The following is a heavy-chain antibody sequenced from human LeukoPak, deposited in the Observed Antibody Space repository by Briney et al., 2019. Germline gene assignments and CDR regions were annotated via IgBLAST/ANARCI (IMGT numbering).Heavy chain of an antibody. CDR3: ATKKYRYSSSWIFDY. Sequence: ASVKVSCKTSGYTFSSHSMNWVRQAPGQGLEWLGWISPYNGNTKYAQKIQGRATMTTDTSTSTAYLELRSLRSDDTAVYYCATKKYRYSSSWIFDYWGQGTLVTVSS. J-gene: IGHJ4*02. CDR2: ISPYNGNT. CDR1: GYTFSSHS. V-gene: IGHV1-18*01. D-gene: IGHD6-13*01.